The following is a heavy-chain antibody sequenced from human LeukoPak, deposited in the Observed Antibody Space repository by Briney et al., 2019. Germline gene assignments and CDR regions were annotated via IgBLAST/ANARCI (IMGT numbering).Heavy chain of an antibody. V-gene: IGHV3-23*01. D-gene: IGHD4-17*01. CDR3: AKVARSLTTIDY. CDR1: GFTFSSYA. J-gene: IGHJ4*02. Sequence: GGSLRLSCAASGFTFSSYAMTWVRQAPGKGLEWVPGIGGSGGSTYYADSVKGRFTISRDNSKNTLYLQMNSLRAEDTALYYCAKVARSLTTIDYWGQGTLVTVSS. CDR2: IGGSGGST.